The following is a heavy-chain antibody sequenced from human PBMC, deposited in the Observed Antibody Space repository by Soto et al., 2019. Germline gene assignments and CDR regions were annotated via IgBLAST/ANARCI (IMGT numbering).Heavy chain of an antibody. V-gene: IGHV3-30*18. CDR1: GFTFSSYG. Sequence: QVQLVESGGGVVQPGRSLRLSCAASGFTFSSYGMHWVRQAPGKGLEWVAVISYDGSNKYCADSVKGRFTISRDNSKNTLYLQMNSLRAEDTAVYYCAKDREHYYGSGTFDYWGQGTLVTVSS. CDR2: ISYDGSNK. D-gene: IGHD3-10*01. J-gene: IGHJ4*02. CDR3: AKDREHYYGSGTFDY.